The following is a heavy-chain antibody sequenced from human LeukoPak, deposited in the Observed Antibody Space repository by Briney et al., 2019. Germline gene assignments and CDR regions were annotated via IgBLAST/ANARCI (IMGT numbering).Heavy chain of an antibody. CDR3: VRSGGLPKFDL. J-gene: IGHJ5*02. V-gene: IGHV3-30-3*01. CDR1: GFAFNTYA. Sequence: GGSLRLSCAASGFAFNTYAVHWFRQAPGRGLEWVAVISYDGNTIHYTDSVKGRFTISRDNSKNTLYLQMDSLRAEDTAVYYCVRSGGLPKFDLWGQGTLVTVSS. CDR2: ISYDGNTI.